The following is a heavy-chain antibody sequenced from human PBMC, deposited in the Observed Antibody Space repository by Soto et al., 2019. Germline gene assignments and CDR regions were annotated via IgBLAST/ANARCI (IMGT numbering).Heavy chain of an antibody. V-gene: IGHV1-3*01. CDR1: GYTFTSYA. J-gene: IGHJ6*02. CDR3: ARGHIAARRYYYYGMDV. Sequence: QVQLVQSGAEVKKPGASVKVSCKASGYTFTSYAMHWVRQAPGQRLEWMGWINAGNGNTKYSQKFQGRVTITRDTSASTAYMELSSLRSEDTAVYYCARGHIAARRYYYYGMDVWGQGTTVTVSS. CDR2: INAGNGNT. D-gene: IGHD6-6*01.